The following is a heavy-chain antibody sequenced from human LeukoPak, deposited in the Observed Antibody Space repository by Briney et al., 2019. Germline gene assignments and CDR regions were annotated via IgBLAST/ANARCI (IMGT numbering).Heavy chain of an antibody. Sequence: ASVKVSCTASGYTFTRYDINWVRQATGQGLEWMGWMNPNSGNTGYAQKFQGRVTMTRNTSISTAYMELSSLRSEDTAVYYCARITGYSSLFDPWGQGTLVTVSS. CDR3: ARITGYSSLFDP. CDR2: MNPNSGNT. CDR1: GYTFTRYD. J-gene: IGHJ5*02. V-gene: IGHV1-8*01. D-gene: IGHD6-19*01.